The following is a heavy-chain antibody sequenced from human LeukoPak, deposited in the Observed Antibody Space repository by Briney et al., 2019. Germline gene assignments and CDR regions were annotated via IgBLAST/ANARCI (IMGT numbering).Heavy chain of an antibody. D-gene: IGHD4-23*01. J-gene: IGHJ4*02. CDR1: GFTFSSYS. Sequence: GGSLRLSCAASGFTFSSYSMNWVRQAPGKGLEWVSSISSSSSYIYYADSVKGRFTISRDNAKNSLYLQMNSLRAEDTAVYYCARVGVRGNSARFDYWGQGTLATVSS. CDR3: ARVGVRGNSARFDY. CDR2: ISSSSSYI. V-gene: IGHV3-21*01.